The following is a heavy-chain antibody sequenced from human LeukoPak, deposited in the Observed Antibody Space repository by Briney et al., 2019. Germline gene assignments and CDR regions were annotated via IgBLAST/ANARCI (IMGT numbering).Heavy chain of an antibody. Sequence: GGSLRLSCAASGFSFRSYSMNWIRQAPGKGLEWVSSISSSSSYIYYADSVKGRFTISRDNAKNSLYLQMNSLRAEDTAVYYCARHPRGSYRYAAFYYWGQGTLVTVSS. CDR1: GFSFRSYS. CDR2: ISSSSSYI. V-gene: IGHV3-21*01. J-gene: IGHJ4*02. D-gene: IGHD3-16*02. CDR3: ARHPRGSYRYAAFYY.